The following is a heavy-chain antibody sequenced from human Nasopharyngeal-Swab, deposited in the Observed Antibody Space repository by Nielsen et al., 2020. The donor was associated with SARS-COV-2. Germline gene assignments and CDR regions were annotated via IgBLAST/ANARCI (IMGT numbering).Heavy chain of an antibody. CDR3: ARDGVLTIFRVWRAPGSEYCFDY. V-gene: IGHV1-46*01. D-gene: IGHD3-3*01. CDR1: GYTFTSYY. Sequence: ASVKVSCKASGYTFTSYYMHWVRQAPGQGLEWMGIINPSGGSTSYAQKFQGRVTMTRDTSTSTVYMELSSLRSEDTAVYYCARDGVLTIFRVWRAPGSEYCFDYWGQGTLVTVSS. J-gene: IGHJ4*02. CDR2: INPSGGST.